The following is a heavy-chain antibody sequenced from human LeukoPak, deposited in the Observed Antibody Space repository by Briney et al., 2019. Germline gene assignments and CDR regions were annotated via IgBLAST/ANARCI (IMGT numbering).Heavy chain of an antibody. CDR1: GGSFSDYF. CDR2: ISHSGST. CDR3: ARLVVVPAATPTLRLYYYYGMDV. Sequence: SETLSPTCAVYGGSFSDYFRSWIRQPPGKGLEWIGEISHSGSTTYNPSLRSRVTISVDTSKNQFSLKLSSVTAADTAVYYCARLVVVPAATPTLRLYYYYGMDVWGQGTTVTVSS. D-gene: IGHD2-2*02. J-gene: IGHJ6*02. V-gene: IGHV4-34*01.